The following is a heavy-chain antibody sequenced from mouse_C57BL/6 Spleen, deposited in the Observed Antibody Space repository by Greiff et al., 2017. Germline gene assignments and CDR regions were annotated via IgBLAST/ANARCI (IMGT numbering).Heavy chain of an antibody. CDR1: GYTFTDYN. J-gene: IGHJ1*03. CDR2: INPNNGGT. V-gene: IGHV1-18*01. CDR3: AREDYYDYDWYFDV. Sequence: VQLQQSGPELVKPGASVKIPCKASGYTFTDYNMDWVKQSHGKSLEWIGDINPNNGGTIYNQKFKGKATLTVDKSSSTAYMELRSLTSEDTAVYYCAREDYYDYDWYFDVWGTGTTVTVSS. D-gene: IGHD2-4*01.